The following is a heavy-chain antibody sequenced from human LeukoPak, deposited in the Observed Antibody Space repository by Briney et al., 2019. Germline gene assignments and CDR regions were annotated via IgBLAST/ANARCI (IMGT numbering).Heavy chain of an antibody. J-gene: IGHJ4*02. CDR2: IGTAGDT. Sequence: GGSLRLSCAASGLTFSRHDMHWVRQATGKGLEWVSAIGTAGDTYYPGSVKGRFTISRENAKNSLYLQMNSLRAGDTAVYYCARAVYGSGSSFDYWGQGTLVTVSS. V-gene: IGHV3-13*01. CDR3: ARAVYGSGSSFDY. CDR1: GLTFSRHD. D-gene: IGHD3-10*01.